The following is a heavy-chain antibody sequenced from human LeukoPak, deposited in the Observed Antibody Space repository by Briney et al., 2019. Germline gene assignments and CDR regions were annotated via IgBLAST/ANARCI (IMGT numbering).Heavy chain of an antibody. D-gene: IGHD3-3*01. CDR1: GFTFSSYA. CDR3: ANYDFWSGYSKYYFDY. Sequence: GGSLRLSCAASGFTFSSYAMHWVRQAPGKGLEWVAFIRYDGSNKYYADSVKGRFTISRDNSKNTLYLQMNSLRAEDTAVYYCANYDFWSGYSKYYFDYWGQGTLVTVSS. CDR2: IRYDGSNK. J-gene: IGHJ4*02. V-gene: IGHV3-30*02.